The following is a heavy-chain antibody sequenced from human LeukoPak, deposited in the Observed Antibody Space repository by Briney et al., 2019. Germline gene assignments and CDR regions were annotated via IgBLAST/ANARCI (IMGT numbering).Heavy chain of an antibody. CDR3: ARPSPPGDGYNPCDY. D-gene: IGHD5-24*01. CDR2: ISNDERNK. Sequence: GGSLRLSCAASGFTFSSFSMNWVRQAPGKGLEWVAVISNDERNKYYTDSVKGRFTISRDNSKSTVYLQMNSLRPEDTAVYYCARPSPPGDGYNPCDYWGPGALVIVSS. V-gene: IGHV3-30*04. J-gene: IGHJ4*02. CDR1: GFTFSSFS.